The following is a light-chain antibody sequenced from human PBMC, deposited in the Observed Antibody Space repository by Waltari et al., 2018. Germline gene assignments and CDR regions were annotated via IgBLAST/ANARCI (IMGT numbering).Light chain of an antibody. CDR2: EVS. J-gene: IGLJ2*01. Sequence: QSALTQPPSASGSPGQSVTISCTGTSSDVGAYDYVAWYQHHPGKAPKPLISEVSKRPPGVPVRFSGSSSGNTASLTVSGLQAEDEADYYCSSYAGSNILVFGGGTKLTVL. V-gene: IGLV2-8*01. CDR3: SSYAGSNILV. CDR1: SSDVGAYDY.